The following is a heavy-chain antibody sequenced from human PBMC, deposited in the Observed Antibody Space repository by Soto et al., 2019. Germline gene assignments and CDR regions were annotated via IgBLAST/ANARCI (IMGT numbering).Heavy chain of an antibody. J-gene: IGHJ6*02. D-gene: IGHD5-18*01. CDR2: IYSGGST. CDR1: GFTVSSNY. V-gene: IGHV3-66*01. Sequence: EVQLVESGGGLVQPGGSRRLSCAASGFTVSSNYMSWVRQAPGKGLEWVSVIYSGGSTYYADSVKGRFTISRDNSKNTLYLQMNSLRAEDTAVYYCARDWGYSYGYYYGMDVWGQGTTVTVSS. CDR3: ARDWGYSYGYYYGMDV.